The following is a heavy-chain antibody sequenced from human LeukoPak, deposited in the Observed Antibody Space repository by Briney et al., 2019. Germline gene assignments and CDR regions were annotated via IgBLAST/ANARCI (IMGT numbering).Heavy chain of an antibody. D-gene: IGHD6-19*01. Sequence: SETLSLTCTVSGGSIGSYYWSWIRQPPGKGLEWIGYIYYSGSTNYNPSLKSRVTISVDTSKNQFSLKLSSVTAADTAVYYCARVLAVAATGIYGMDVWGQGTTVTVSS. V-gene: IGHV4-59*01. CDR3: ARVLAVAATGIYGMDV. CDR2: IYYSGST. CDR1: GGSIGSYY. J-gene: IGHJ6*02.